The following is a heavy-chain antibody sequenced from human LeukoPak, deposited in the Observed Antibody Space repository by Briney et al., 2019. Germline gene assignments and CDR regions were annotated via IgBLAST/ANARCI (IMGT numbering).Heavy chain of an antibody. V-gene: IGHV3-30*04. CDR3: ARLDHYFDY. CDR1: GFTFSSYA. J-gene: IGHJ4*02. CDR2: ISSDGSIK. Sequence: GGSLRLSCAASGFTFSSYAMHWVRQAPGKGLEWVVVISSDGSIKYYADSVKGRFTISRDNSKNTLYLQMNSLRGEDTAVYYCARLDHYFDYWGQGTLVTVSS.